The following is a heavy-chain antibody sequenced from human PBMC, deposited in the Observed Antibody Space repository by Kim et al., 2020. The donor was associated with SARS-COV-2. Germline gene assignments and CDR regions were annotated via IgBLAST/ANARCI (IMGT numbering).Heavy chain of an antibody. Sequence: GGSLRLSCAASGFTFNNYWMHWVRQAPGKGLVWVSRISKDGRITTYADSVKGRFTISRDNAKSTLHLQMNSLRAEDTAVYYCARPSETALPGSFDIWGPGTMVTVSS. V-gene: IGHV3-74*01. CDR1: GFTFNNYW. J-gene: IGHJ3*02. D-gene: IGHD2-21*02. CDR3: ARPSETALPGSFDI. CDR2: ISKDGRIT.